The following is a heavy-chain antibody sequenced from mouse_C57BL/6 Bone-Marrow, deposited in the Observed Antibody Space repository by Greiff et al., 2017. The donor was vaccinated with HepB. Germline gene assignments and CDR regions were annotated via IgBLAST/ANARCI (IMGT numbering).Heavy chain of an antibody. V-gene: IGHV1-82*01. CDR3: ARVPYDYDAAWFAY. D-gene: IGHD2-4*01. CDR1: GYAFSSSW. Sequence: VQLQESGPELVKPGASVKISCKASGYAFSSSWMNWVKQRPGKGLEWIGRIYPGDGGTNYNGKFKGKATLTADKSSSTAYMQLSSLTSEDSAVYFCARVPYDYDAAWFAYWGQGTLVTVSA. CDR2: IYPGDGGT. J-gene: IGHJ3*01.